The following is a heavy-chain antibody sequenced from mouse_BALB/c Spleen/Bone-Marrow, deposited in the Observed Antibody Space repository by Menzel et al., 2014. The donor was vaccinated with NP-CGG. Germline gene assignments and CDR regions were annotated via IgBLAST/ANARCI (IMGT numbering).Heavy chain of an antibody. CDR1: GYTFTDTW. CDR3: ARDY. J-gene: IGHJ2*01. V-gene: IGHV1-7*01. CDR2: INPSTGYA. Sequence: VKLMESGPELAKPGASVKMSCKASGYTFTDTWIHWIKQRPGQGLEWIGYINPSTGYAEYNQNFKDKATLTVDKSSSTAYMQLSSLTSEDYAVYYCARDYWGQGTTLTVSS.